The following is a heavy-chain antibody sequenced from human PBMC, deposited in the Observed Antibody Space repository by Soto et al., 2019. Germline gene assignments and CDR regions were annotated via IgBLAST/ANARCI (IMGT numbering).Heavy chain of an antibody. Sequence: GGSLRLSCAASGFTFSSYEMNWVRQAPGKGLEWVSYISSSGSTIYYADSVKGRLTISRDNAKNSLYLQMNSLRAEDTAIYYCAKVGRDYYAMDVWGQGTTVTVS. CDR2: ISSSGSTI. CDR3: AKVGRDYYAMDV. CDR1: GFTFSSYE. J-gene: IGHJ6*02. V-gene: IGHV3-48*03. D-gene: IGHD3-3*01.